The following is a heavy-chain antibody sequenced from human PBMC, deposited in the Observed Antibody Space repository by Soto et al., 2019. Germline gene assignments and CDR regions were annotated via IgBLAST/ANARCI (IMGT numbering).Heavy chain of an antibody. CDR1: GGTFSSYT. D-gene: IGHD3-9*01. CDR3: ARGNYDILTGYYGFFDY. V-gene: IGHV1-69*02. Sequence: QVQLVQSGAEVKKPGSSVKVSCKASGGTFSSYTISWVRQAPGRGLEWMGRIIPILGIANYAQKFQGRVTITADKSTSTAYMELSSLRSEDTAVYYCARGNYDILTGYYGFFDYWGQGTLVTVSS. J-gene: IGHJ4*02. CDR2: IIPILGIA.